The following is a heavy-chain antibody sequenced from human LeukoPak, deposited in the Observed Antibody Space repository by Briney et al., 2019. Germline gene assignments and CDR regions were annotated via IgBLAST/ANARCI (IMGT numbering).Heavy chain of an antibody. Sequence: GGSLRLSCAASGFTFSNYWMHWGRQGPGKGREWVGHIKQVGSEKYYVDSVKGRFSISRDNAKNSLYLQMNSLRAEDTAVYYCPRALSSWGQGTLVTVSS. CDR1: GFTFSNYW. CDR3: PRALSS. CDR2: IKQVGSEK. J-gene: IGHJ4*02. V-gene: IGHV3-7*03. D-gene: IGHD2-2*01.